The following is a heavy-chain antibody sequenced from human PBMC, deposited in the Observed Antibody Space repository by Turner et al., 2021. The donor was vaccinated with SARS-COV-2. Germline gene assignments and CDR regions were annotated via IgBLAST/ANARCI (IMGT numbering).Heavy chain of an antibody. J-gene: IGHJ4*02. V-gene: IGHV3-23*01. CDR2: ISASGGDT. CDR1: GFTFSNFA. CDR3: AADCTSASCYSRNADY. Sequence: EVQLLESGGGLLQPGGSLRLSCAASGFTFSNFAMTWVRQAPGRGLEWGSAISASGGDTHYADSVKGRFTISRDNSKSTLYLQVNSLRAEDTAMYYCAADCTSASCYSRNADYWGQGTLVTVSS. D-gene: IGHD2-2*01.